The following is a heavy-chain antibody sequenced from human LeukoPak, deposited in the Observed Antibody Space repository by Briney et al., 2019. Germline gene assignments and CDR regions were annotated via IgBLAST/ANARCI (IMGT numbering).Heavy chain of an antibody. CDR3: ARVYDFWSGYYQLDC. CDR2: ISSSGSTI. Sequence: GGSLRLSCAASGFTFSDYYMSWIRQAPGKGLEWVSYISSSGSTIYYADSVKGRFTISRDNAKNSLYLQMNSLRAEDTAVYYCARVYDFWSGYYQLDCWGQGTLVTVSS. D-gene: IGHD3-3*01. CDR1: GFTFSDYY. J-gene: IGHJ4*02. V-gene: IGHV3-11*04.